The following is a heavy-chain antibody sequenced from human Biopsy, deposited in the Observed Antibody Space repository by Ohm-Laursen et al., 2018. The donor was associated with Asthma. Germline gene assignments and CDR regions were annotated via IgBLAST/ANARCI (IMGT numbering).Heavy chain of an antibody. CDR3: ARGGYCTSPTCPWGRYATDV. J-gene: IGHJ6*02. D-gene: IGHD2-2*01. CDR2: IKKDGSEK. Sequence: SLRLSCAASGFSFNSYGMHWVRQAPGKGLEWVANIKKDGSEKYYVDSVKGRFTISRDNAKNSLYLHMNSLRAEDTAVYYCARGGYCTSPTCPWGRYATDVWGQGTTVTVSS. V-gene: IGHV3-7*01. CDR1: GFSFNSYG.